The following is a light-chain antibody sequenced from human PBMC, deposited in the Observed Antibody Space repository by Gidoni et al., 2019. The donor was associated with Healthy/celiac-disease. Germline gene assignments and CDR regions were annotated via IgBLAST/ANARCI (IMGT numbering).Light chain of an antibody. J-gene: IGLJ2*01. CDR3: SSDAGSNNFGV. Sequence: QSALTQPPSASGSPGQSVTISCPGTSKDVGGYHYVSLYQPHPGTAPKLMIYEVSKRPPGVPDRFSGSKSGYTASLTVSGLQADDEADYYCSSDAGSNNFGVFGGGTKLTVL. CDR2: EVS. CDR1: SKDVGGYHY. V-gene: IGLV2-8*01.